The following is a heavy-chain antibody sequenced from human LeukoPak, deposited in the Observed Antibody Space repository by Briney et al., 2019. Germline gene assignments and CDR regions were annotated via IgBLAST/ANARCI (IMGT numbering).Heavy chain of an antibody. D-gene: IGHD1-26*01. CDR3: ARGFIVGATRFDY. CDR1: GGSFSGYY. V-gene: IGHV4-34*01. J-gene: IGHJ4*02. Sequence: KSSETLSLTCAVYGGSFSGYYWSWIRQPPGKGLEWIGEINHSGSTNYNPSLKSRVTIPVDTSKNQFSLKLSSVTAADTAVYYCARGFIVGATRFDYWGQGTLVTVSS. CDR2: INHSGST.